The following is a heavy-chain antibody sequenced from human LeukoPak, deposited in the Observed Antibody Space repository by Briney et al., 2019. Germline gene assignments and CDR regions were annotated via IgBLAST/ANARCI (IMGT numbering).Heavy chain of an antibody. CDR1: GGSLSSYY. CDR2: IYTSGST. J-gene: IGHJ4*02. V-gene: IGHV4-4*07. Sequence: SETLSLTCTVSGGSLSSYYWSWIRQPAGKGLEWIGRIYTSGSTNYNPSLKSRVTMSVDTSKNQFSLKLSSVTAADTAVYYCASILYDYVWGSYRYFDYWGQGTLVTVSS. CDR3: ASILYDYVWGSYRYFDY. D-gene: IGHD3-16*02.